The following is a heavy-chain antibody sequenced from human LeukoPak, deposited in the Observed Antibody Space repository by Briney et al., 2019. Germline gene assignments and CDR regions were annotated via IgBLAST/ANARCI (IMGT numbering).Heavy chain of an antibody. CDR3: ARDFSSGGNWFDP. J-gene: IGHJ5*02. CDR2: IHRDGSST. V-gene: IGHV3-74*01. CDR1: GFTISSYW. D-gene: IGHD2-15*01. Sequence: GGSLRLSCATSGFTISSYWMHWVRQAPGKGLVWVSRIHRDGSSTSYADSVKGRFTISRDNAKNTLYPQMNSLRAEDTAVYYCARDFSSGGNWFDPWGQGTLVTVSS.